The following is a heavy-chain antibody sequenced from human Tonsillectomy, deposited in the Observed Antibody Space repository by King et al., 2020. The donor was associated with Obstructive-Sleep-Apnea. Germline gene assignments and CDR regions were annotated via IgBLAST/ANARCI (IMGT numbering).Heavy chain of an antibody. CDR1: GGSISSVGYY. CDR3: ARGAMTLGAFDI. V-gene: IGHV4-31*03. J-gene: IGHJ3*02. CDR2: IYYSGST. D-gene: IGHD2-2*01. Sequence: QLQESGPGLVKPSQTLSLTCTVSGGSISSVGYYWSWIRQHPGKGLEWIGYIYYSGSTYYNPSLKSRVTLSVDTSKNQFSRKLGSVTAADTAVYYCARGAMTLGAFDIWGQGTMVTVSS.